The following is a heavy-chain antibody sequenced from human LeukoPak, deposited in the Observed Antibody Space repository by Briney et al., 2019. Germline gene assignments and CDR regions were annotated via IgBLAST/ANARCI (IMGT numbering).Heavy chain of an antibody. CDR3: ARHVRGTLQNFDY. CDR2: IYYFGST. J-gene: IGHJ4*02. Sequence: PSETLSLTCTVSGDSISSSSYYWGWIRQPPGKGPEWIGSIYYFGSTYYNPSLKSRVTISVDTSKNQFSLKLSSVTAADTAVYYCARHVRGTLQNFDYWGQGTLVTVSS. V-gene: IGHV4-39*01. CDR1: GDSISSSSYY. D-gene: IGHD4-11*01.